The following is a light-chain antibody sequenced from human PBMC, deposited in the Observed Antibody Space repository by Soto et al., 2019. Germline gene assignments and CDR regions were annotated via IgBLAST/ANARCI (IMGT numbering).Light chain of an antibody. Sequence: EIGMTHSPATLSVSPGERATRSCRASQSVSSNLAWYQQKPGQAPRLLIYGASNRATGIPDRLSGSGSGTDFTLTISRMEPEDSAVYYCQQYGSSGTFGQGTKVDIK. V-gene: IGKV3-20*01. CDR2: GAS. CDR1: QSVSSN. CDR3: QQYGSSGT. J-gene: IGKJ1*01.